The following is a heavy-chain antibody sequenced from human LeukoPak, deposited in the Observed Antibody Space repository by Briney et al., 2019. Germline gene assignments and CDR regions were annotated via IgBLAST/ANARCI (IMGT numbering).Heavy chain of an antibody. CDR3: ARVLRGYCSSTSCCYFDY. Sequence: SETLSLTCTVSGYSISSGYYWGWIRQPPGKGLEWIGSIYHSGSTYYNPSLKSRVTISVDTSKNQFSLKLSPVTAADTAVYYCARVLRGYCSSTSCCYFDYWGQGTLVTVSS. CDR1: GYSISSGYY. CDR2: IYHSGST. D-gene: IGHD2-2*01. V-gene: IGHV4-38-2*02. J-gene: IGHJ4*02.